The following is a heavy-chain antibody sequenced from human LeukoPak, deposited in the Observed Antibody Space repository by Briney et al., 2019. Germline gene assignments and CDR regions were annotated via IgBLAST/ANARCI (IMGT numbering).Heavy chain of an antibody. CDR2: IHYTGST. V-gene: IGHV4-59*08. D-gene: IGHD5-12*01. J-gene: IGHJ4*02. CDR1: GGSISNYY. Sequence: KTSETLSLTCTVSGGSISNYYWSWIRQPPGKELEWIGYIHYTGSTNYNPSLKSRATISVDTSRNQFSLKLTSMTAADTAVYYCARRRYSGYDWDYWGQGTLVTVSS. CDR3: ARRRYSGYDWDY.